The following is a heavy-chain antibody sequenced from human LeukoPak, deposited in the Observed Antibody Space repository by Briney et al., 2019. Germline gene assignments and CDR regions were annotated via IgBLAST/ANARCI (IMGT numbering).Heavy chain of an antibody. V-gene: IGHV3-7*01. J-gene: IGHJ4*02. Sequence: PGGSLRLSCVASGLTFSSYWMSWVRQAPGKGLEGVANIKQDGSEKYYVDSVKGRFTISRDNAKNLLYLQMSSLRAEDTAVYYCARLHSGFDYWGQGTLVTVSS. CDR3: ARLHSGFDY. CDR1: GLTFSSYW. D-gene: IGHD1-26*01. CDR2: IKQDGSEK.